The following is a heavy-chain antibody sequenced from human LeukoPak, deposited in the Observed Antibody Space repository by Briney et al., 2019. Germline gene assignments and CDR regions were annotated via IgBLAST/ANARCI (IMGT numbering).Heavy chain of an antibody. CDR1: GGSISSYY. CDR2: IYYSGST. Sequence: SETLSLTCTVSGGSISSYYWSWIRQPPGKGLEWIGYIYYSGSTNYNPSLKSRVAISVDTSKNQFSLKLSSVTAADTAVYYRAGTSITMVRDPYRYYYGMDVWGQGTTVTVSS. J-gene: IGHJ6*02. D-gene: IGHD3-10*01. CDR3: AGTSITMVRDPYRYYYGMDV. V-gene: IGHV4-59*08.